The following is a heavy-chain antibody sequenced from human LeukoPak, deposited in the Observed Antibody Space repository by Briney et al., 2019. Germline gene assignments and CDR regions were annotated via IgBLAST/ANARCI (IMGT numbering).Heavy chain of an antibody. Sequence: PSETLSLTCTVSGGSITSSNYYWGWIRQPPGKGLEWIGSFYYSGCTNYNPSLKSRVTISVDTSKNQFSLKLSSVTAADTAVYYCVYYYGSGSVEYWGQGTLVTVSS. V-gene: IGHV4-39*01. CDR3: VYYYGSGSVEY. J-gene: IGHJ4*02. CDR1: GGSITSSNYY. D-gene: IGHD3-10*01. CDR2: FYYSGCT.